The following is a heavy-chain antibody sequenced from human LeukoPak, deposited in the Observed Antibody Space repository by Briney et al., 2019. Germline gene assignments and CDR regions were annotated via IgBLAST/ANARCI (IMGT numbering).Heavy chain of an antibody. CDR2: ISYDGSNK. Sequence: GGSLRLSCAASGFTFSSYAMHWVRQAPGKGLEWVAVISYDGSNKYYADSVKGRFTISRDNSKNTLYLQMNSLRAEDTAVYYCATTVTPYYFDYWGQGTLVTVSS. CDR1: GFTFSSYA. V-gene: IGHV3-30-3*01. J-gene: IGHJ4*02. D-gene: IGHD4-17*01. CDR3: ATTVTPYYFDY.